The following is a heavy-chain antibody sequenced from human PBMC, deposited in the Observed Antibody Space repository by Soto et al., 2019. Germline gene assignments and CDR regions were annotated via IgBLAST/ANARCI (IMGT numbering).Heavy chain of an antibody. V-gene: IGHV5-10-1*01. J-gene: IGHJ6*01. D-gene: IGHD6-13*01. Sequence: GSLKISCKGSGYSFTSYWISWVRQMPGKGLEWMGRIDPSDSYTNYSPSFQGHVTISADKSISTAYLQWSSLKASDTAMYYCVSLLAEDGGMEVLGQGTTVSVSS. CDR3: VSLLAEDGGMEV. CDR2: IDPSDSYT. CDR1: GYSFTSYW.